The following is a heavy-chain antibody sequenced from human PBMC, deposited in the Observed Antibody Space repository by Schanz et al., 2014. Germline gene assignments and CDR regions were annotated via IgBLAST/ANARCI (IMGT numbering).Heavy chain of an antibody. J-gene: IGHJ4*02. CDR3: ARDGAELYYFDD. V-gene: IGHV3-30*03. CDR2: ISYDGSNK. Sequence: VQLVESGGGVVRPGGSLRLSCAASGFGFDDYAMSWVRQAPGKGLEWVALISYDGSNKYYADSVKGRFTISRDNAKNSLYLQMNGLRAEDTAVFYCARDGAELYYFDDWGQGTLVTVSS. CDR1: GFGFDDYA. D-gene: IGHD1-1*01.